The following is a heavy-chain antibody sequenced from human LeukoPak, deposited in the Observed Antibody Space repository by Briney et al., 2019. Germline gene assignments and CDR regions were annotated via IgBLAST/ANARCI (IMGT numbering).Heavy chain of an antibody. CDR1: GFTFSSYA. CDR3: AKLSLSGSGHDFDY. CDR2: ISGSGGST. J-gene: IGHJ4*02. Sequence: GGSLRLSCAASGFTFSSYAMSWVRQAPGKGLEWISAISGSGGSTYYADSVKGRFTISRDNSKNTLYLQMNSLRAEDTAVYYCAKLSLSGSGHDFDYWGQGTLVTVSS. D-gene: IGHD3-10*01. V-gene: IGHV3-23*01.